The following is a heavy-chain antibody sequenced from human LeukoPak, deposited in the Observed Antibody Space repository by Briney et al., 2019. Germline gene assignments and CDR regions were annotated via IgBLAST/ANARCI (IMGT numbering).Heavy chain of an antibody. Sequence: PGGSLRLSCAASGYTFGDYGMSWVRQAPGKGLEWVSVIYSGGSTYYADSVKGRFTISRDNSKNMLYLQMNSLRAEDTAVYYCASRAYWGQGTLVTVSS. CDR1: GYTFGDYG. CDR3: ASRAY. J-gene: IGHJ4*02. CDR2: IYSGGST. V-gene: IGHV3-66*01.